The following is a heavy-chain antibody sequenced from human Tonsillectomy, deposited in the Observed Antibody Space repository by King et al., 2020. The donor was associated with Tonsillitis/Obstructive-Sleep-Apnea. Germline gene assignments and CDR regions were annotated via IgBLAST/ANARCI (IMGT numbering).Heavy chain of an antibody. CDR2: VDLVAGEI. J-gene: IGHJ4*02. D-gene: IGHD1-20*01. CDR1: GYSLTELS. Sequence: QLVQSGAEVKKPGASVKVSCTGSGYSLTELSIQCVRQAPGKGLGWMGGVDLVAGEIFYAQRFQGRVTMTEDTSTDTVYMELSSLRSEDTAVYYCAAARRFNWNPDYWGQGTLVTVSS. CDR3: AAARRFNWNPDY. V-gene: IGHV1-24*01.